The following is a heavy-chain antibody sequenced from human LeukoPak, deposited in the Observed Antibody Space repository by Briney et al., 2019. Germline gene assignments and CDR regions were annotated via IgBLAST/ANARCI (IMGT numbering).Heavy chain of an antibody. CDR2: INYSGST. CDR1: GGSISSSSYY. Sequence: SETLSLTCTVSGGSISSSSYYWGWLRQPPGKGLEWIGSINYSGSTYYNPSLKGRVTISVDTSKNQFSLKLSSVTATDTTVYYCARHWCTSTSCYSFFDYWGQRSLLSVSS. CDR3: ARHWCTSTSCYSFFDY. V-gene: IGHV4-39*01. D-gene: IGHD2-2*01. J-gene: IGHJ4*02.